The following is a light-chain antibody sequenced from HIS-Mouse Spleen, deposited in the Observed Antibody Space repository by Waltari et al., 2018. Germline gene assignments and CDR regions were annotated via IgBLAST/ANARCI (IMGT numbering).Light chain of an antibody. J-gene: IGLJ1*01. CDR2: DVS. CDR1: SSDVGGYNY. V-gene: IGLV2-14*03. CDR3: SSYTSSSTLEV. Sequence: QSALTQPASVSGSPGQSITISCTGTSSDVGGYNYVSWYQQHPGKAPKLMIYDVSNRPSGFANRFSGAKSGNTASLTISGLQAEDEADYYCSSYTSSSTLEVFGTGTKVTVL.